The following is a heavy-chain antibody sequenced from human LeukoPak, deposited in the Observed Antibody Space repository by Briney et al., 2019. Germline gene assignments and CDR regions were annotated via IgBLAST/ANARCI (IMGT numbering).Heavy chain of an antibody. V-gene: IGHV3-15*01. D-gene: IGHD2-2*01. CDR1: GFTFSNAW. J-gene: IGHJ6*02. Sequence: AGTLRLSCAASGFTFSNAWMSWLRQAPGKGLEWGGRIKSKTDGCTTDYAAPVKRRFNISRDDSKNTLYLQMNSLKTEDTAVYYCTTAPDIVVVPAATEAEYGMDVWGQGTTDTVSS. CDR3: TTAPDIVVVPAATEAEYGMDV. CDR2: IKSKTDGCTT.